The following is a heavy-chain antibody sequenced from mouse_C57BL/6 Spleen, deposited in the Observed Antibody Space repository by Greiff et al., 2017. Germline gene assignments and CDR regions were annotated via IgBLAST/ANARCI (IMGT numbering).Heavy chain of an antibody. CDR3: AITTVAYFDY. V-gene: IGHV3-6*01. J-gene: IGHJ2*01. CDR2: ISYDGSN. Sequence: ESGPGLVKPSQSLSLTCSVTGYSITSGYYWNWIRQFPGNKLEWMGYISYDGSNNYNPSLKNRISNTRDTSKNQFFLKLNSVTTEDTATYYCAITTVAYFDYWGQGTTRTVAS. D-gene: IGHD1-1*01. CDR1: GYSITSGYY.